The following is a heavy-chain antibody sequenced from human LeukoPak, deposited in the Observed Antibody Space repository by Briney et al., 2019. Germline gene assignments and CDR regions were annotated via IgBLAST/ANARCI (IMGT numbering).Heavy chain of an antibody. Sequence: SQTLSLTCAISGDSVSSYSAAWNWIRQSPSRGLEWLGRTYYRSNWYNDSAGSLRGRITINPDTSRNQFSLHLSSVTPDDTAVYYCARDPEWVYDTFDVWGQGTMVTVSS. D-gene: IGHD3-3*01. CDR1: GDSVSSYSAA. V-gene: IGHV6-1*01. J-gene: IGHJ3*01. CDR2: TYYRSNWYN. CDR3: ARDPEWVYDTFDV.